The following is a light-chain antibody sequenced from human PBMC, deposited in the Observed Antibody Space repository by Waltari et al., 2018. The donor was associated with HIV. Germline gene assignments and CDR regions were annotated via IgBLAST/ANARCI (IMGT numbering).Light chain of an antibody. CDR2: DVS. J-gene: IGLJ2*01. CDR1: YRDVGSYNL. Sequence: QSALTQPASVSGSPGQSITISCTGTYRDVGSYNLVSWYQHHPGLAPKLILYDVSKRPSGVSDRFPGSKSGSTATLTISGLQAEDEASYYCCSYTGTTTLIFGGGTKLTV. V-gene: IGLV2-23*02. CDR3: CSYTGTTTLI.